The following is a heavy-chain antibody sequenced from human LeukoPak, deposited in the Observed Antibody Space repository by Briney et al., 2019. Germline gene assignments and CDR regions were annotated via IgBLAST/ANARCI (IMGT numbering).Heavy chain of an antibody. J-gene: IGHJ3*02. D-gene: IGHD3-10*01. CDR2: INAGNGNT. Sequence: ASVKVSCKASGYTFTSYAMHWVRQAPGQRLEWMGWINAGNGNTKYSQKFQGRVTITRDTSANTAYMELSSLRSEGTAVYYCARGLYGSGSYDAFDIWGQGTMVTVSS. CDR1: GYTFTSYA. V-gene: IGHV1-3*01. CDR3: ARGLYGSGSYDAFDI.